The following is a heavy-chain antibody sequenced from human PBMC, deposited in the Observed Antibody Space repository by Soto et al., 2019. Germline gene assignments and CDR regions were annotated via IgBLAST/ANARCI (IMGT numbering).Heavy chain of an antibody. D-gene: IGHD3-16*01. CDR2: ISAYNGNT. J-gene: IGHJ6*02. CDR3: AREPSWVVEGGPMDV. V-gene: IGHV1-18*01. Sequence: ASVKVSCKASGYTFTSYGISWVRQAPGQGLEWMGWISAYNGNTNYAQKLQGRVTMTTDTSTSTAYMELRSLRSDDTAVYYCAREPSWVVEGGPMDVWGQGTTVTVSS. CDR1: GYTFTSYG.